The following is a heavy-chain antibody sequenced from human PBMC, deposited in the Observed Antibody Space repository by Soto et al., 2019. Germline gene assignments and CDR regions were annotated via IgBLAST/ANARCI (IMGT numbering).Heavy chain of an antibody. D-gene: IGHD2-15*01. CDR2: IHYSGST. CDR1: GGSISSGDYY. V-gene: IGHV4-30-4*01. J-gene: IGHJ5*02. Sequence: SETLSLTCAVSGGSISSGDYYWSWIRQPPGRGLEWIGYIHYSGSTNYNPSLKSRVTISLDTSKNQFTLKLSSVTAADTALYYCARDGGDCGGDRCYPADWFDPWGQGTLVTVSS. CDR3: ARDGGDCGGDRCYPADWFDP.